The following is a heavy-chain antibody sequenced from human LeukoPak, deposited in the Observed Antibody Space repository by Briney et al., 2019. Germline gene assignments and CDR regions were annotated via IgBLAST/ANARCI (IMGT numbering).Heavy chain of an antibody. J-gene: IGHJ4*02. Sequence: SVKVSCKASGFTFTSSAMQWVRQARGQRLEWIGWIVVGSGNTNYAQKFQERVTITRDMSTSTAYMELSSLRSEDTAVYYCAAGGLRYFDKGPYYFDYWGRGTLVTVSS. CDR1: GFTFTSSA. D-gene: IGHD3-9*01. CDR2: IVVGSGNT. V-gene: IGHV1-58*02. CDR3: AAGGLRYFDKGPYYFDY.